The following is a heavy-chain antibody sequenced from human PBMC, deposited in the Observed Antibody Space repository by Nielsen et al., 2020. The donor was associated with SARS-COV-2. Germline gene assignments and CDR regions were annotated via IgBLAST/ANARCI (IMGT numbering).Heavy chain of an antibody. CDR1: GFTFSSYW. CDR3: AKKDSIWGYYYLDL. D-gene: IGHD3-22*01. V-gene: IGHV3-74*01. CDR2: INSDGSST. J-gene: IGHJ2*01. Sequence: GESLKISCAASGFTFSSYWMHWVRQAPGKGLVWVSRINSDGSSTSYADSVKGRFTISRDNAKNTLYLQMNSLRAEDTAVYFCAKKDSIWGYYYLDLWGRGTLVTVSS.